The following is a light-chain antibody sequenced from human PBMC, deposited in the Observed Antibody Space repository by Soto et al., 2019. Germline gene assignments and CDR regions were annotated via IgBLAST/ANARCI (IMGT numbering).Light chain of an antibody. CDR3: SSHTSGSTRV. CDR1: SSDIGGYDY. V-gene: IGLV2-14*01. CDR2: EVT. J-gene: IGLJ1*01. Sequence: QSVGTQSASVSVSLGLSITIFCTDTSSDIGGYDYVSWYQQHPDKAPKLMIYEVTNRPSGVSNRFSGSKSGNTASLTISGLQAEDEADYYCSSHTSGSTRVFGTGTKVTVL.